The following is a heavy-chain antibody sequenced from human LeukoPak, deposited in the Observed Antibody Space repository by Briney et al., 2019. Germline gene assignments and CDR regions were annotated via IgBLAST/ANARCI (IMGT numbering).Heavy chain of an antibody. J-gene: IGHJ4*02. CDR1: GGSFSGYY. CDR2: INHSGST. D-gene: IGHD2-2*01. V-gene: IGHV4-34*01. Sequence: SETLSLTCAVYGGSFSGYYWSWIRQPPGKGLEWIGEINHSGSTNYNPSLKSRVTISVDTSKNQFSLKLSSVTAADTAVYYCARGRGYCSSTSCSPFDYWGQGTLVTVSP. CDR3: ARGRGYCSSTSCSPFDY.